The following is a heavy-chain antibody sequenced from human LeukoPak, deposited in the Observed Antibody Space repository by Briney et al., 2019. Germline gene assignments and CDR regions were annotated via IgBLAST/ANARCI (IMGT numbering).Heavy chain of an antibody. CDR2: IYYSGST. V-gene: IGHV4-59*01. Sequence: PSETLSLTCTVSGGSISSYYWSWIRQPPRKGLEWITYIYYSGSTTYNPSLKSRVTISLDTSKNQFSLKLSSVTAADTAVYYCARSTGGYKFDYWGQGTLVTVSS. CDR3: ARSTGGYKFDY. J-gene: IGHJ4*02. D-gene: IGHD5-24*01. CDR1: GGSISSYY.